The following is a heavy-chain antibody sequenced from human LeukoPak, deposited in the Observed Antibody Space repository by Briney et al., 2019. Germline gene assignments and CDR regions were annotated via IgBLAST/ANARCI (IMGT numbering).Heavy chain of an antibody. CDR1: GYTFTGYY. CDR3: ARASGDILTGYSSYFDY. CDR2: INPNSGGT. J-gene: IGHJ4*02. Sequence: ASVKVSCKASGYTFTGYYMHWVRQAPGQGLEWMGWINPNSGGTNYAQKFQGRVTMTRDTSISTAYMELSRLRSDDTAVYYCARASGDILTGYSSYFDYWGQGTLVTVSP. V-gene: IGHV1-2*02. D-gene: IGHD3-9*01.